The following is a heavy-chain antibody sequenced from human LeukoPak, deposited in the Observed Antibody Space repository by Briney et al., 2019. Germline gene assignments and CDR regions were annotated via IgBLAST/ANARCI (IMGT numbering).Heavy chain of an antibody. Sequence: SETLSLTCTVSSGSISRYYWSWIRQPPGKGLEWIGYISCSGSTNYNPSLKSRVTISVDTSKNQFSLKLTSVTAADTAVYYCARHYEVDPFDYWGQGTLVTVSS. J-gene: IGHJ4*02. V-gene: IGHV4-59*08. CDR2: ISCSGST. CDR1: SGSISRYY. CDR3: ARHYEVDPFDY. D-gene: IGHD3-3*01.